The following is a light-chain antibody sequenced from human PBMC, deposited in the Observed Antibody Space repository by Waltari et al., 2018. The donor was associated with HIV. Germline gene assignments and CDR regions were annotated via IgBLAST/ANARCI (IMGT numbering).Light chain of an antibody. V-gene: IGLV2-14*03. Sequence: QSALTQPASVSGSPGQSITISCIGTSRNVGDYNYVSWYQQHRGKAPKLMIYDVSNRPSGVSNRFSGSKSGNTASLTISGLQAEDEADYYCSSYTVSSTLIFGGGTKLTVL. CDR3: SSYTVSSTLI. CDR1: SRNVGDYNY. J-gene: IGLJ2*01. CDR2: DVS.